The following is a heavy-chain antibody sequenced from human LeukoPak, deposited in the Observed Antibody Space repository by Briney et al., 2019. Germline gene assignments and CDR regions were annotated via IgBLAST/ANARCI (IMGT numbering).Heavy chain of an antibody. CDR3: ARAEWLVPSEWGYYYYYYMDV. Sequence: ASVKVSCKASGYTFTGYYMHWVRQAPGQGLEWMGWINPNSGGTNYAQKFQGRVTMTRDTSISTAYMELSRLRSDDTAVYYCARAEWLVPSEWGYYYYYYMDVWGKGTTVTVSS. J-gene: IGHJ6*03. CDR2: INPNSGGT. D-gene: IGHD6-19*01. CDR1: GYTFTGYY. V-gene: IGHV1-2*02.